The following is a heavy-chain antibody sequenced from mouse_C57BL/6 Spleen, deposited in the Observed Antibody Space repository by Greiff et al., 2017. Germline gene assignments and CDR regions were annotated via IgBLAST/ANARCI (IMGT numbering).Heavy chain of an antibody. CDR2: IDPSDSET. Sequence: QVQLQQSGAELVRPGSSVKLSCKASGYTFTSYWMHWVKQRPIQGLEWIGNIDPSDSETHYNQKFKDKATLTVDKSSSTAYMQLSSLTSEDSAVYYCARPGSSSYWYFDVWGTGTTVTVSS. V-gene: IGHV1-52*01. J-gene: IGHJ1*03. CDR1: GYTFTSYW. CDR3: ARPGSSSYWYFDV. D-gene: IGHD1-1*01.